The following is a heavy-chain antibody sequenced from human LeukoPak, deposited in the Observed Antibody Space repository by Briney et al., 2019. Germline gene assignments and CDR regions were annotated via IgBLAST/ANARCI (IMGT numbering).Heavy chain of an antibody. CDR2: SSGSGGST. V-gene: IGHV3-23*01. D-gene: IGHD3-22*01. J-gene: IGHJ4*02. Sequence: GGSLRLSCAASGLIFSSYAMSWVRQAPGKGLEWVSTSSGSGGSTDYADSVKGRFTISRDNSKNTLYLQMNSLRAEDTAVYYCAKDGSYDSSGLEGYFDYWGQGTLVTVSS. CDR1: GLIFSSYA. CDR3: AKDGSYDSSGLEGYFDY.